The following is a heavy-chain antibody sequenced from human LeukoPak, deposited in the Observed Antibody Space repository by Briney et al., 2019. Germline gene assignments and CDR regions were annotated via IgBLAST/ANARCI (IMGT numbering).Heavy chain of an antibody. Sequence: PGGSLRLSCAASGFTFSTYSMSWVRQAPGEGLEWVSYISTGSAVIYYADSVKGRFTISRDDARNSVSLQMNSLRADDTAVYYCARDVGYCSGGSCYRWFASWGQGTLVTVSS. CDR1: GFTFSTYS. D-gene: IGHD2-15*01. J-gene: IGHJ5*01. CDR2: ISTGSAVI. V-gene: IGHV3-48*01. CDR3: ARDVGYCSGGSCYRWFAS.